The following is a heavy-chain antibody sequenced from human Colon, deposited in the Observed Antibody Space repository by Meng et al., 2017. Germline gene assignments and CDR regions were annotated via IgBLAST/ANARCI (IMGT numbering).Heavy chain of an antibody. CDR1: GFTFSSYW. CDR2: IDNDGSHT. Sequence: GESLKISCAASGFTFSSYWMYWVRHAPGKGLEWVSLIDNDGSHTTYADSVKGRFTISRDNAKNTLYLQMNSLRAEDTAVYYCAEVSSSAFDIWGQGTMVTVSS. CDR3: AEVSSSAFDI. D-gene: IGHD6-13*01. V-gene: IGHV3-74*01. J-gene: IGHJ3*02.